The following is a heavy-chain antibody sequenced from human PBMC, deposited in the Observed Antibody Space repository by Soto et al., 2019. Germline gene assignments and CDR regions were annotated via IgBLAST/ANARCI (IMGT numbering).Heavy chain of an antibody. CDR3: ARDLGDYPSRADAFDI. Sequence: QVQLVESGGGVVQPGRSLRLSCAASGFTFSHYAMHWVRQAPGKGLEWVAFVSHDGNNKYYADSVKGRFTISRDDSKNTLYLQMNSLRAQDTAVFYCARDLGDYPSRADAFDIWGQGTVVTVSS. CDR1: GFTFSHYA. J-gene: IGHJ3*02. D-gene: IGHD4-17*01. CDR2: VSHDGNNK. V-gene: IGHV3-30-3*01.